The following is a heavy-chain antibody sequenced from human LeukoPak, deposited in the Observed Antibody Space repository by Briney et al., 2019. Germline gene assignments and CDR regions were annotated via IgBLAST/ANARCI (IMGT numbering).Heavy chain of an antibody. CDR1: GGTFSSYA. J-gene: IGHJ4*02. Sequence: SVKVSCKASGGTFSSYAISWVRQAPGQGLEWMGGIIPIFGTANYAQKFQGRVTITADESTSTAYMELSSVTAADTAVYYCARVNYYGSGSYYKVDYWGQGTLVTVSS. V-gene: IGHV1-69*13. CDR2: IIPIFGTA. D-gene: IGHD3-10*01. CDR3: ARVNYYGSGSYYKVDY.